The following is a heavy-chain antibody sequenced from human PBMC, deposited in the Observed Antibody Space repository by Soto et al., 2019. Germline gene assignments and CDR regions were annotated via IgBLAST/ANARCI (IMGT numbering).Heavy chain of an antibody. J-gene: IGHJ6*02. Sequence: SETLSLTCTVSGGSVTNSSYYWGWIRQSPGTGLEWIGDVYQSGSSNYNPSLKSRVTISVDKSKNQFSLKLSSVTAADTAVYYCARWAGLTGTKGFYYYGMDVWGQGTTVTVSS. D-gene: IGHD7-27*01. CDR2: VYQSGSS. V-gene: IGHV4-39*07. CDR1: GGSVTNSSYY. CDR3: ARWAGLTGTKGFYYYGMDV.